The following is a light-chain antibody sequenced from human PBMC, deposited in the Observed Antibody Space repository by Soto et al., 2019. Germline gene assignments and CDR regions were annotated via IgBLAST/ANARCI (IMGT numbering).Light chain of an antibody. CDR2: GAS. V-gene: IGKV3-20*01. CDR3: QQYGGSPRT. CDR1: QSVFNNN. J-gene: IGKJ2*01. Sequence: EIVLTQSPGTLSLSPGERATLSCRASQSVFNNNLAWYQQKPGQAPRPLMFGASSRATGIPDRFSGSGSGTDFTLTISRLEPEDFAIYHCQQYGGSPRTFGQGTKLEIK.